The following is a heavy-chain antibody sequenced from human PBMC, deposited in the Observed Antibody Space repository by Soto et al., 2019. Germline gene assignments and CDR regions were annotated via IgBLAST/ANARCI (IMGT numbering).Heavy chain of an antibody. Sequence: ESLKISCKGSGYSFTSYWIGWVRQMPGKGLEWMGIIYPGDSDTRYSPSFQGQVTISADKSTSTAYLQWSSLKASDTAMYYCATYGSGSYYKDSNNWFDPWGQGTLVTVSS. V-gene: IGHV5-51*01. CDR3: ATYGSGSYYKDSNNWFDP. D-gene: IGHD3-10*01. CDR2: IYPGDSDT. CDR1: GYSFTSYW. J-gene: IGHJ5*02.